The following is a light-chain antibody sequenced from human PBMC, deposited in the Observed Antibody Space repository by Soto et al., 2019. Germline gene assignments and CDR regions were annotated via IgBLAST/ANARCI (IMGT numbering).Light chain of an antibody. Sequence: EIVLTQSPATLSLSPGEGATLSCRASQSVNNYLAWYQQRPGQAPRVLIYDASTRATGIPARFSGSGAGTDFTLTISSLEPEDFAVYYCQHRNNRPFSFGPGTKVDIK. CDR3: QHRNNRPFS. CDR2: DAS. J-gene: IGKJ3*01. V-gene: IGKV3-11*01. CDR1: QSVNNY.